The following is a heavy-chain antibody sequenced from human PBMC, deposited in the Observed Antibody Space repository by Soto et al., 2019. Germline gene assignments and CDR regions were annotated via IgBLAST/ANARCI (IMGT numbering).Heavy chain of an antibody. V-gene: IGHV3-7*01. D-gene: IGHD2-21*01. Sequence: GGTLRLSCAASGFTFSNYWMSWVRQAPGKGLEWVANIKEDGSERNYVDSVKGRFTISRDNAENSLYLQMNSLRAEDTAVYYCASARHIGPWGQGTLVTVSS. CDR1: GFTFSNYW. J-gene: IGHJ5*02. CDR3: ASARHIGP. CDR2: IKEDGSER.